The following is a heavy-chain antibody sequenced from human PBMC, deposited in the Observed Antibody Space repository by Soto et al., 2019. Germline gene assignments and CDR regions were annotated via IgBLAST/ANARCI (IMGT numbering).Heavy chain of an antibody. J-gene: IGHJ4*02. V-gene: IGHV3-11*05. Sequence: QVQLVESGGGLVKPGGSLRLSCAASGFTFSDYYMSWIRQAPGKGLEWVSYISSSSSYTNYADSVKGRFTISRDNAKNYLYLQMNSLRAEDTAVYYCARTGYGGNSEVDYWGQGTLVTVSS. D-gene: IGHD4-17*01. CDR1: GFTFSDYY. CDR2: ISSSSSYT. CDR3: ARTGYGGNSEVDY.